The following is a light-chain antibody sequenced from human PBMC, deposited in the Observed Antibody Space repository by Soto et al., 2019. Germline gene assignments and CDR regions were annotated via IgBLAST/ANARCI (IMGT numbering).Light chain of an antibody. CDR2: WAS. J-gene: IGKJ4*01. V-gene: IGKV4-1*01. Sequence: DSVRTQSPASLAVSLGERSTINCTSSQSVLYSSNNKNYLAWYQQKPGQPPRLLIYWASTRESGVPDRFSGGGSGTDFTLTISSLQAEDVAVYYCQQDYTTPLTVGGGTKVDIK. CDR1: QSVLYSSNNKNY. CDR3: QQDYTTPLT.